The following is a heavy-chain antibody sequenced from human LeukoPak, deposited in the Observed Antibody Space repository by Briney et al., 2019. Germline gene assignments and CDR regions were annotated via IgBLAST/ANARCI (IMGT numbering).Heavy chain of an antibody. CDR2: ISSSSSYI. J-gene: IGHJ4*02. CDR3: ARDLLGWYYFDY. V-gene: IGHV3-21*01. D-gene: IGHD6-19*01. CDR1: GFTFSSYS. Sequence: GGSLRLSCAASGFTFSSYSMNWVRQAPGKGLEWVSSISSSSSYIYYADSVKGQFTISRDNAKNSLYLQMNSLRAEDTAVYYCARDLLGWYYFDYWGQGTLVTVSS.